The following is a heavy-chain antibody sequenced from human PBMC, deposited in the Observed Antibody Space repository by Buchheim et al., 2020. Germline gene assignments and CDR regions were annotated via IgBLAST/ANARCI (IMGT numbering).Heavy chain of an antibody. D-gene: IGHD6-19*01. CDR3: AKSGAVAGSLDY. Sequence: QVQLVESEGGVVQPGRSLRLSCVASGLTFSNYGMHWVRQAPGKGLEWVAVISFDGNNKYYAESVKGRFTISRDNSKNTLYLQMNSLRGEDTAVYYCAKSGAVAGSLDYWGQGTL. J-gene: IGHJ4*02. V-gene: IGHV3-30*18. CDR1: GLTFSNYG. CDR2: ISFDGNNK.